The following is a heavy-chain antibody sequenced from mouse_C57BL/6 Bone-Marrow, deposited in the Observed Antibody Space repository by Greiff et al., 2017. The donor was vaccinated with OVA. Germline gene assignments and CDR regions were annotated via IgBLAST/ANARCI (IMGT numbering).Heavy chain of an antibody. D-gene: IGHD1-1*01. CDR2: IRSKSNNYAT. CDR1: GFSFNTYA. Sequence: VQLQQSGGGLVQPKGSLKLSCAASGFSFNTYAMNWVRQAPGKGLEWVARIRSKSNNYATYYADSVKDRFTISRDDSESMLYLQMNNLKTEDTAMYYCVRNYYYVYFDVWGTGTTVTVSS. J-gene: IGHJ1*03. V-gene: IGHV10-1*01. CDR3: VRNYYYVYFDV.